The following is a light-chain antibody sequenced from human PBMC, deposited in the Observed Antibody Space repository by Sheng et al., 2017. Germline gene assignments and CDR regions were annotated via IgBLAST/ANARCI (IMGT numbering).Light chain of an antibody. CDR3: QEYASYSWT. J-gene: IGKJ1*01. V-gene: IGKV1-5*03. CDR1: ESISAW. CDR2: RAS. Sequence: DIQLTQSPSTMSASVGDRVTITCRASESISAWLAWYQQKPGKAPKLLIYRASSLESGVPSRFSGSASGTEFTFTISSLQPYDAATYYCQEYASYSWTFGQGTKVEIK.